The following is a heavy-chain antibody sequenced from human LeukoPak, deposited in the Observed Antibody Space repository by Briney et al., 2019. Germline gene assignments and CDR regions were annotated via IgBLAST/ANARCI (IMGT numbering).Heavy chain of an antibody. CDR1: GFTLRNYV. J-gene: IGHJ4*02. Sequence: GGSLGLSCAASGFTLRNYVINWVRQAPGKGREWVAVTSSDLNVKLYADSVKDRFTISRDNSRSTLYLQMNSLRPEDTAIYYCAREGYYGSGSPPSLYFDYWGQGTLVTVSS. V-gene: IGHV3-30-3*01. CDR3: AREGYYGSGSPPSLYFDY. D-gene: IGHD3-10*01. CDR2: TSSDLNVK.